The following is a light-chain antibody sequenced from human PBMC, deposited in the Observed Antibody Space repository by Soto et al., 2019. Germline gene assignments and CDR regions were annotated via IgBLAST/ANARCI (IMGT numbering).Light chain of an antibody. CDR1: SSNIGSNS. Sequence: QSFLTQPPSASGTPGQRVTISCSGSSSNIGSNSVNWYQQLPGTAPKLLIYSNNQRPSGVPDRFSGSKSGTSASLAISGLQSEDEADYYCAAWDDSLSGFVFGTGTKVTV. CDR2: SNN. CDR3: AAWDDSLSGFV. V-gene: IGLV1-44*01. J-gene: IGLJ1*01.